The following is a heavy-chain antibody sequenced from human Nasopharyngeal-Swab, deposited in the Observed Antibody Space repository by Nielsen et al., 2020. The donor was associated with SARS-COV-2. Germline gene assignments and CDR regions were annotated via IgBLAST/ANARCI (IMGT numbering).Heavy chain of an antibody. Sequence: WIRQPPGKGLEWVSYISSSGSTIYYADSVKGRFTISRDNSKNTLYLQMNSLRAEDTAVYYCAKDPYYDFWSGYYFDYWGQGTLVTVSS. D-gene: IGHD3-3*01. J-gene: IGHJ4*02. CDR3: AKDPYYDFWSGYYFDY. V-gene: IGHV3-11*01. CDR2: ISSSGSTI.